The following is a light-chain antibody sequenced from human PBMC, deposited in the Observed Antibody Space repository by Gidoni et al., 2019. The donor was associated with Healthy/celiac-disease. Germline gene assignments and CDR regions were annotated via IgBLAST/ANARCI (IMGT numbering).Light chain of an antibody. Sequence: DSQMTQSPSSLSASVGDRVTITCRASQSISSYLNWYQQKPGKAPKLLIYAASSLQSGVPSRFSGSGSGTDFTLTISSLQPEDFATYYCQQSYRPYTFGQGTKLEIK. J-gene: IGKJ2*01. CDR2: AAS. CDR1: QSISSY. V-gene: IGKV1-39*01. CDR3: QQSYRPYT.